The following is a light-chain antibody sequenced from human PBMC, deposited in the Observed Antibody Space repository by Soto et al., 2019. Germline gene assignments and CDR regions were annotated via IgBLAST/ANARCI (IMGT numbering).Light chain of an antibody. CDR3: SAYAGSIFV. V-gene: IGLV2-8*01. CDR1: SSDVGRYNH. J-gene: IGLJ1*01. Sequence: QSALTQPPSASGSPGQSVTISCTGSSSDVGRYNHVSRYQQHPGKAPKLIIFDVDKRPSGVPDRFSGSKSVNTASLTVSGLQAEDEADYYCSAYAGSIFVFGTGTKLTVL. CDR2: DVD.